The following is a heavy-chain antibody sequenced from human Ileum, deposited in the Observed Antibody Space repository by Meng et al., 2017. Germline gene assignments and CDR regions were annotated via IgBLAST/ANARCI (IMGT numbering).Heavy chain of an antibody. V-gene: IGHV4-4*07. J-gene: IGHJ3*01. D-gene: IGHD3-16*01. CDR3: GRDRIWHITDLGEARGDDSFDV. CDR2: MSSGVRS. Sequence: QALVNASGSLSFTSTVVVLATSIYFWSWIRQAAGKVLEFSGRMSSGVRSDYNPSLQSRVVMSEDTSENRFSLKLNSVTAAVAAVDYCGRDRIWHITDLGEARGDDSFDVWGPGTVVTVSS. CDR1: VLATSIYF.